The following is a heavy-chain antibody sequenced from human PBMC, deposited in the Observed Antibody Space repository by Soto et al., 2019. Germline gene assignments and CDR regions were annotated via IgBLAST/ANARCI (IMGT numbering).Heavy chain of an antibody. CDR1: ACPSCGCN. CDR3: ARDPSITMIEDWYFDL. CDR2: ISSSGSTI. Sequence: GGTLRLSCSASACPSCGCNMSWIRQAPGKGLEWVSYISSSGSTIYYADSVKGRFTISRDNAKNSLYLQMNSLRAEDTAVYYCARDPSITMIEDWYFDLWGRGTLVT. J-gene: IGHJ2*01. D-gene: IGHD3-22*01. V-gene: IGHV3-11*01.